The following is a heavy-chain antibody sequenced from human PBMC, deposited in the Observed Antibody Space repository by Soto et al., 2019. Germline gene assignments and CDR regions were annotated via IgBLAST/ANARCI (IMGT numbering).Heavy chain of an antibody. CDR3: AHRRPRVRFLEYLI. CDR2: IYWDDDK. CDR1: GFSLSTSGVG. D-gene: IGHD3-3*01. J-gene: IGHJ4*02. V-gene: IGHV2-5*02. Sequence: QITLKESGPTLVKPTQTLTLTCTFSGFSLSTSGVGVGWIRQPPGKALEWLALIYWDDDKRYSPSLKSRLTIPKDTSKRQVVLTMTNMDPVDTATYYCAHRRPRVRFLEYLIWGQGTLVTVSS.